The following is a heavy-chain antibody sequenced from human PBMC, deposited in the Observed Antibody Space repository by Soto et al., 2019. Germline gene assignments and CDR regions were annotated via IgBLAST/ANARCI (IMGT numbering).Heavy chain of an antibody. D-gene: IGHD3-22*01. Sequence: PGESLKISCKGSGYNFSNYWIAWVRHMSGKGLEWMGIIHPGDSDTRYSPSFQGQVTISADKSISTAYLQWSSLKASDTAMYYCARHGRDYYDSSGLGGSGFDPWGQGTLVTV. CDR1: GYNFSNYW. J-gene: IGHJ5*02. CDR2: IHPGDSDT. V-gene: IGHV5-51*01. CDR3: ARHGRDYYDSSGLGGSGFDP.